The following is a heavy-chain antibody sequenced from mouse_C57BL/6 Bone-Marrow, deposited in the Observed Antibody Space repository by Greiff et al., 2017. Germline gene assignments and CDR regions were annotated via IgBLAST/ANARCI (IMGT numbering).Heavy chain of an antibody. CDR3: ARGGIGINCMYFGV. CDR1: GYTFTSYW. D-gene: IGHD4-1*01. Sequence: QVQLKQPGAELVKPGASVKMSCKASGYTFTSYWITWVKQRPGQGLEWIGDIYPGSGSTNYNEKFKSKATLTVDTTSRTAYMQLSSLTSEDSAVCYCARGGIGINCMYFGVWGTGTTVTVSS. CDR2: IYPGSGST. V-gene: IGHV1-55*01. J-gene: IGHJ1*03.